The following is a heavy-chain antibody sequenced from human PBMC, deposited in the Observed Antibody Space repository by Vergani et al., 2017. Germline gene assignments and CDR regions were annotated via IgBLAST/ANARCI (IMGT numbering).Heavy chain of an antibody. CDR1: GYSISRGCY. D-gene: IGHD3-3*02. CDR2: VFHSGSA. J-gene: IGHJ3*02. Sequence: QVQLQESGPGLVKPSETLCLTCSVSGYSISRGCYWGWIRQPPGKGLEWIATVFHSGSAYYNPSLRRRVTISVETSKNQFSLRLTTLTAAGTAVYYCARXFWVSQGVGAFETWGRGTEVSVSS. CDR3: ARXFWVSQGVGAFET. V-gene: IGHV4-38-2*02.